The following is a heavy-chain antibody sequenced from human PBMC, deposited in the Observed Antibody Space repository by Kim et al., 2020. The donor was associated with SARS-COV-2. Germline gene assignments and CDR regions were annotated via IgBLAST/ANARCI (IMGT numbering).Heavy chain of an antibody. CDR3: VQNWGSGYYYGAFDI. V-gene: IGHV3-23*01. CDR2: ISGSGGST. D-gene: IGHD3-22*01. J-gene: IGHJ3*02. CDR1: GFTFSSYA. Sequence: GGSLRLSCAASGFTFSSYAMSWVRQAPGKGLEWVSAISGSGGSTYYADSVKGRFTISRDNSKNTLYLQMNSLRAEDTAVYYCVQNWGSGYYYGAFDIWGQGTMVTVSS.